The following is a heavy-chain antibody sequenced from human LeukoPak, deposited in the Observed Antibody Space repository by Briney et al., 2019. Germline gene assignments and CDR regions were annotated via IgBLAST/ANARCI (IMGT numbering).Heavy chain of an antibody. CDR3: SRSSSFDY. Sequence: SETLSLTCAVCGGSFSGYYWSWIRQPPGKGLEWIGEINHSGSTNYNPSLKSRVTISVDTSKNQFSLKLSSVTAADTAVYYCSRSSSFDYWGQGTLVIVSS. J-gene: IGHJ4*02. CDR1: GGSFSGYY. V-gene: IGHV4-34*01. CDR2: INHSGST.